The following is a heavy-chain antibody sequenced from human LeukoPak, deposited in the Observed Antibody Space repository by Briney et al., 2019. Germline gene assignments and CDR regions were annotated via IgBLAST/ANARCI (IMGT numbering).Heavy chain of an antibody. CDR2: ISGSGGST. CDR1: GFTFSSYA. CDR3: AKVITYYYDNSGYLPGFDY. D-gene: IGHD3-22*01. Sequence: GGSLRLSCAASGFTFSSYAMSWVRQAPGKGLEWVSAISGSGGSTYYADSVKGRFTISRDNSKNTLYLQMNSLRAEDTAVYYCAKVITYYYDNSGYLPGFDYWGQGTLVTVSS. V-gene: IGHV3-23*01. J-gene: IGHJ4*02.